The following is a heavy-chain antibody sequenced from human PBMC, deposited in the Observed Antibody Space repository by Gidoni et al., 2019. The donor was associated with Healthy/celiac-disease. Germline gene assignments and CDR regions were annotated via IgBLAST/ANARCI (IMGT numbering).Heavy chain of an antibody. CDR3: ARVDNGDTHIPYYYYYGMDV. CDR1: GFPFSSYA. V-gene: IGHV3-30-3*01. Sequence: QVQLVESGGGVVQPGRSLRLSCAASGFPFSSYAMHWVRQAPGKGLEWVAVISYDGSNKYYADSVKGRFTISRDNSKNTLYLQMNSLRAEDTVVYYCARVDNGDTHIPYYYYYGMDVWGQGTTVTVSS. D-gene: IGHD2-8*01. J-gene: IGHJ6*02. CDR2: ISYDGSNK.